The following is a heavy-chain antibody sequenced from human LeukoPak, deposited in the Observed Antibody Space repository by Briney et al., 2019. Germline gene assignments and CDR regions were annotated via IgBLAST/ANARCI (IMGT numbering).Heavy chain of an antibody. Sequence: GGSLRLSCAASGFTFSSYGMHWVRQAPGKGLEWVAFIRYDGSNKYYADSVKGRFTISRDSSKNTLYLQMNSLRAEDTAVYYCAKDTPKYQLLYEYFQHWGQGTLVTVSS. CDR1: GFTFSSYG. J-gene: IGHJ1*01. V-gene: IGHV3-30*02. CDR3: AKDTPKYQLLYEYFQH. CDR2: IRYDGSNK. D-gene: IGHD2-2*02.